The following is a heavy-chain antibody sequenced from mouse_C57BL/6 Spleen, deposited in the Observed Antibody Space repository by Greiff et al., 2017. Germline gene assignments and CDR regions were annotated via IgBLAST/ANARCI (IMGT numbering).Heavy chain of an antibody. V-gene: IGHV5-4*01. CDR3: GREGNYYGSSYVGWFAY. J-gene: IGHJ3*01. Sequence: EVKLVESGGGLVKPGGSLKLSCAASGFTFSSYAMSWVRQTPEKRLEWVATISDGGSYTYYPDNVKGRFTISRDNAKNNLDLQMSHLKSEDTAMYYCGREGNYYGSSYVGWFAYWGQGTLVTVSA. CDR1: GFTFSSYA. CDR2: ISDGGSYT. D-gene: IGHD1-1*01.